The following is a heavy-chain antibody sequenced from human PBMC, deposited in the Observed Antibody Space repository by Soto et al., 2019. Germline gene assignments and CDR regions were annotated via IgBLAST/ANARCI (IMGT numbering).Heavy chain of an antibody. J-gene: IGHJ6*02. CDR3: ANWALLRLPDYGMDV. CDR1: GYTFTSYD. CDR2: MNPNSGNT. V-gene: IGHV1-8*01. D-gene: IGHD3-3*01. Sequence: GASVKVSCKASGYTFTSYDINWVRQATGQGLEWMGWMNPNSGNTGYAQKFQGRVTMTRNTSISTAYMELSSLRSEDTAVYYCANWALLRLPDYGMDVWGQRTAVTVSS.